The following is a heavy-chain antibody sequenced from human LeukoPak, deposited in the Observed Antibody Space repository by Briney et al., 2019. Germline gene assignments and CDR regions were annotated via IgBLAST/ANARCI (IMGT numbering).Heavy chain of an antibody. J-gene: IGHJ4*02. CDR3: ARHWYFDS. CDR2: ISSGSSTI. V-gene: IGHV3-48*02. Sequence: PRGSLRLSSADSGFTFSSSSMNWDRQAPGKGLEWVSYISSGSSTIYYADSVKGRFTISRDNAKNSLYLQMNSLRDEDTAVYYCARHWYFDSCGEGTLLTVSS. CDR1: GFTFSSSS.